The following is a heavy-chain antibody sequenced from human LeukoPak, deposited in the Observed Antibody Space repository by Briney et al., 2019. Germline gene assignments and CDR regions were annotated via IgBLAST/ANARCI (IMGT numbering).Heavy chain of an antibody. J-gene: IGHJ3*02. D-gene: IGHD2-2*02. V-gene: IGHV1-69*04. CDR2: IIPILGIA. CDR3: ARGIVVVPAAIPVDAFDI. CDR1: GGTFSSYA. Sequence: SVKVSCKASGGTFSSYAISWVRQAPGQGLEWMGRIIPILGIANYAQKFQGRVTITADKSTSTAYMELSSLRSEDTAVYYCARGIVVVPAAIPVDAFDIWGQGTMVTVSS.